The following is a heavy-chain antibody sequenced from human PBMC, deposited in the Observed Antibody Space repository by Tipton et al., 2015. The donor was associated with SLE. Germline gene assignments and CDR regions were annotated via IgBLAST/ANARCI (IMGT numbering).Heavy chain of an antibody. CDR3: ARETFFSHAIDV. CDR2: ISYDGGNK. Sequence: QLVQSGGGVVQPGKSLRLSCAASGFTFSRYAMHWVRQAPGKGLEWVAVISYDGGNKDYYDSVKGRFAISRDSSKTTVYLQMGSLRAEDTAVYYCARETFFSHAIDVWGQGTTVTVSS. J-gene: IGHJ6*02. CDR1: GFTFSRYA. V-gene: IGHV3-30*09.